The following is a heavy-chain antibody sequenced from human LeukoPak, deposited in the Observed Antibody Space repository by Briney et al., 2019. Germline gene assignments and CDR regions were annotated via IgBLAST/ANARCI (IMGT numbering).Heavy chain of an antibody. CDR3: ARDKVRGKRAPDAFDI. CDR1: GFTFDDYG. V-gene: IGHV3-20*04. Sequence: PGGSLRLSCAASGFTFDDYGMSWVRQAPGKGLEWVSGINWNGGSTGYADSVKGRFTISRDNAKNSLYLQMNSLRAEDTALYYCARDKVRGKRAPDAFDIWGQGTMVTVSS. D-gene: IGHD3-10*01. CDR2: INWNGGST. J-gene: IGHJ3*02.